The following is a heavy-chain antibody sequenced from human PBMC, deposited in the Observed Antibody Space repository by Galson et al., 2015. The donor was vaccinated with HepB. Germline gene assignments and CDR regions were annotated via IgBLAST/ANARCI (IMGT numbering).Heavy chain of an antibody. J-gene: IGHJ3*01. CDR3: TTQQGAASDD. CDR2: IRSKAINYAT. V-gene: IGHV3-73*01. CDR1: GFSFSGSA. Sequence: SLRLSCAGSGFSFSGSAIHWVRQPSGKGLEWIGRIRSKAINYATTYTGSLQGRFTICRDDSRSTAYLQMNSLQIDDTAIYFCTTQQGAASDDWGRGTMVTVSS. D-gene: IGHD1-26*01.